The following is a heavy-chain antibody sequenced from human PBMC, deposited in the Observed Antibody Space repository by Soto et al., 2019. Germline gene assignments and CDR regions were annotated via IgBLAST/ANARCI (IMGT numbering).Heavy chain of an antibody. Sequence: EVQLVESGGGLVQPGGSLILSCAASGFTFSLYSMSWVRQAPGKGLEWVSYISRSSTGIHYADSVKGRFTISRDDATNSMHLQMNSLRYGDTAVYYCARAVTWGLDVWGQGTTV. CDR3: ARAVTWGLDV. CDR2: ISRSSTGI. J-gene: IGHJ6*02. V-gene: IGHV3-48*02. D-gene: IGHD3-10*01. CDR1: GFTFSLYS.